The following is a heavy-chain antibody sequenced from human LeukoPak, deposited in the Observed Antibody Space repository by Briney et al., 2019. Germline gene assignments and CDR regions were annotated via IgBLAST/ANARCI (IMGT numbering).Heavy chain of an antibody. CDR2: IYPGDSDT. CDR3: ARRGRYSYGSYFDY. J-gene: IGHJ4*02. D-gene: IGHD5-18*01. CDR1: GYRFTRYW. V-gene: IGHV5-51*01. Sequence: HGESLKISCKGSGYRFTRYWIGWVRQMPGKGLEWMGIIYPGDSDTAYSPSFQGQVTISADKSITTAYLQWSSLKASDTAMYYCARRGRYSYGSYFDYWGQGTLVTVSS.